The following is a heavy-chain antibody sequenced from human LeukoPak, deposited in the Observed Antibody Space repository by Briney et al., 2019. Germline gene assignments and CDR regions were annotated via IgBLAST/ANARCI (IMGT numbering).Heavy chain of an antibody. J-gene: IGHJ4*02. Sequence: GGSLRLSCATSGFTFDYYALHWVRQAPGKGLEWVSSISSSSSHIYYADSVKGRFTISRDNAKNSLYLQMNSLRAEDTAVYYCAREVGPGDYWGQGTLVTVSS. CDR1: GFTFDYYA. V-gene: IGHV3-21*01. CDR2: ISSSSSHI. CDR3: AREVGPGDY.